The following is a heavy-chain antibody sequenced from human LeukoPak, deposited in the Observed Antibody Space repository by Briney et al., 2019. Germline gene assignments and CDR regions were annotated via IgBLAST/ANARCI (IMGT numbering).Heavy chain of an antibody. CDR2: ISGSGGST. D-gene: IGHD2-2*01. V-gene: IGHV3-23*01. J-gene: IGHJ5*02. CDR1: GFTFSSYA. Sequence: QPGGSLRLSCAASGFTFSSYAMSWVRQAPGKGLEWVSAISGSGGSTYYADSVKGRFTISRDNSKNTLYLQTNSLRAEDTAVYYCAKDPTDIVVVPAAIPVNWFDPWGQGTLVTVSS. CDR3: AKDPTDIVVVPAAIPVNWFDP.